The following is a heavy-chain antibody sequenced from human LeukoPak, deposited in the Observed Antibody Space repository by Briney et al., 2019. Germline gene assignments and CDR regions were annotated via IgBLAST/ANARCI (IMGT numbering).Heavy chain of an antibody. Sequence: TPSETLSLTCAVYGGSFSGFYWSWIRQPPGKGLEWIAEINHSGSTNYNPSLKSRVTISVDTSKNQFSLKLSSVTAADTAVYYCARGRGVVLPAAISYYFDYWGQGTLVTVSS. D-gene: IGHD2-2*01. CDR1: GGSFSGFY. CDR3: ARGRGVVLPAAISYYFDY. V-gene: IGHV4-34*01. CDR2: INHSGST. J-gene: IGHJ4*02.